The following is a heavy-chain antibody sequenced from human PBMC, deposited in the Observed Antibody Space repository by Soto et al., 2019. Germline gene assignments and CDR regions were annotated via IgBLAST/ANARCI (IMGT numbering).Heavy chain of an antibody. V-gene: IGHV4-39*01. J-gene: IGHJ5*02. CDR1: GGSISSSSYY. CDR2: IYYSGST. Sequence: PGNLFLTCTVSGGSISSSSYYWGWIRQPPRKGLEWIGSIYYSGSTYYNPSLKSRVTISVDTSKNQFSLKLSSVTAADTAVYYGACRVEEPRSWYSSWRVDPWGQGSPV. D-gene: IGHD6-13*01. CDR3: ACRVEEPRSWYSSWRVDP.